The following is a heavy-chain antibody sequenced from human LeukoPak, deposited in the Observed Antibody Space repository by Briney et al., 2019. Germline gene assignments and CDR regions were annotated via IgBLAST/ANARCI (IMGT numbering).Heavy chain of an antibody. Sequence: SETLSLTCTVSGDAISTYYWNWIRQTPGKGLEWVGHIASGTTDYNPSLKSRTIISVDTSKNQISLRLTSVTAADTAVYYCARDKAHSYGYYFDPWGPGTQVLVSS. D-gene: IGHD3-10*01. CDR2: IASGTT. CDR1: GDAISTYY. V-gene: IGHV4-4*08. J-gene: IGHJ4*02. CDR3: ARDKAHSYGYYFDP.